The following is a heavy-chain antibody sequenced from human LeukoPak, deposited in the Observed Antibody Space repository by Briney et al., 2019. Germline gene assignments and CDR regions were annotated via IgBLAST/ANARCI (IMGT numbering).Heavy chain of an antibody. CDR2: IWYDGSNK. CDR1: GFTFSSYG. CDR3: ARNSYDSSGYYTDY. Sequence: GGSLRLSCAASGFTFSSYGMHWVRQAPGKGLEWVAVIWYDGSNKYYADSVKGRFTISRDNSKNTLYLQMNSLRAEDTAVCYCARNSYDSSGYYTDYWGQGTLVTVSS. V-gene: IGHV3-33*01. J-gene: IGHJ4*02. D-gene: IGHD3-22*01.